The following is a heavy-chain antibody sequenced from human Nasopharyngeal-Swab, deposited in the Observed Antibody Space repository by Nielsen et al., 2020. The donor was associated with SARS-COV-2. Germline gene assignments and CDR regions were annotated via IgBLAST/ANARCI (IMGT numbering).Heavy chain of an antibody. Sequence: GGSLRLSCAASGFAFTDYSMDWVRQAPGKGLEWVSYITSSSSTRYYADSVKGRFTVSRDNAKNSLSLQMSSLRDEDTAVYYCVREFEATGATYLDYWGLGTLVTVSS. D-gene: IGHD1-26*01. CDR3: VREFEATGATYLDY. CDR1: GFAFTDYS. J-gene: IGHJ4*02. CDR2: ITSSSSTR. V-gene: IGHV3-48*02.